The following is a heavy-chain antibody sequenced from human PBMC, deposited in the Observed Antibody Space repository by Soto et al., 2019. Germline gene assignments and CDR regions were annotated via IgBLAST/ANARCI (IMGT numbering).Heavy chain of an antibody. Sequence: EVQLVESGRGLVQPGGSLRLSCAASGFIFSTYEINWVRQAPGKGLEWVAYISSSGGTVYYTDSVKGRFTISRDNAKNSVYLQMNSLSSEDTAVYYCARATGTKPFDYWGQGTLVTVPS. CDR1: GFIFSTYE. J-gene: IGHJ4*02. D-gene: IGHD1-1*01. V-gene: IGHV3-48*03. CDR2: ISSSGGTV. CDR3: ARATGTKPFDY.